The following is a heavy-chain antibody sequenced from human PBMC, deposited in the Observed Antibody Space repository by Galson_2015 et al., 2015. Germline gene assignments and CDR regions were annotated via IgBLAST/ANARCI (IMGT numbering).Heavy chain of an antibody. V-gene: IGHV1-2*06. CDR1: GYTFTGYY. J-gene: IGHJ5*02. Sequence: SVKVSCKASGYTFTGYYMHWVRQAPGQGLEWMGRINPNNGGTNYAQKFQGRVTMTRDTSISTAYMELSRLRSDDTAVYYCARVLGVVGARERKWFDPWGQGTLVTVSS. D-gene: IGHD1-26*01. CDR2: INPNNGGT. CDR3: ARVLGVVGARERKWFDP.